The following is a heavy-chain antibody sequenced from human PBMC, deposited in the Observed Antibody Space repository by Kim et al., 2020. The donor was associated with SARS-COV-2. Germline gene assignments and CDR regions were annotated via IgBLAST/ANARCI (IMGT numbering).Heavy chain of an antibody. CDR1: GFTFSSYS. CDR2: ISSSSSYI. V-gene: IGHV3-21*01. D-gene: IGHD2-21*02. Sequence: GGSLRLSCAASGFTFSSYSMNWVRQAPGKGLEWVSSISSSSSYIYYADSVKGRFTISRDNAKNSLYLQMNSLRAEDTAVYYCARVVVVTATPAQHAPEDYWGQGTLVTVSS. CDR3: ARVVVVTATPAQHAPEDY. J-gene: IGHJ4*02.